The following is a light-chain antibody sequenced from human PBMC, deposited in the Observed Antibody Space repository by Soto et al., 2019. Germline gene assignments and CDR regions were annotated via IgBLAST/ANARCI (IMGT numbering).Light chain of an antibody. CDR3: CLYLGGTSV. Sequence: QSALTQPASVSGSPGQSITISCSGVSGDVGNYNLVSWYQQYPGKAPALLIYEDDKRPSGVSNRFSCSKSDSKASLTISGLQAEDEADYYCCLYLGGTSVFGGGTQLTVL. V-gene: IGLV2-23*01. CDR2: EDD. CDR1: SGDVGNYNL. J-gene: IGLJ7*01.